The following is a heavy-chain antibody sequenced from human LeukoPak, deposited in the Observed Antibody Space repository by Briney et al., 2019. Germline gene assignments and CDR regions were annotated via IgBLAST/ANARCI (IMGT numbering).Heavy chain of an antibody. CDR3: AKLMVRGVSNYYYGMDV. V-gene: IGHV3-23*01. D-gene: IGHD3-10*01. CDR1: GFTFSSYA. CDR2: ISGSGGST. Sequence: GGSLRLSCAASGFTFSSYAMSWVRQAPGKGLEWVSAISGSGGSTYYADSVKGRFTISRYNSKNTLSLHMNSLRAEDTSVYYCAKLMVRGVSNYYYGMDVWGKGNTVTVSS. J-gene: IGHJ6*04.